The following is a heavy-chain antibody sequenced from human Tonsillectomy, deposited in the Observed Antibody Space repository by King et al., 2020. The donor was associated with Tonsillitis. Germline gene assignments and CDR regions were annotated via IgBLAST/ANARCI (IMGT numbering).Heavy chain of an antibody. CDR2: IKGKTDGGTT. CDR1: GFTFSNDW. CDR3: TTGGDDFDY. V-gene: IGHV3-15*01. D-gene: IGHD2-21*02. Sequence: VQLVESGGGLVKPGGSLRLSCAASGFTFSNDWMSWVRQAPGKGLEWVGRIKGKTDGGTTDYAAPVKGSFTISRDDSKNTLFLQMNSLKTEDTAVYYCTTGGDDFDYWGQGTLVTVSS. J-gene: IGHJ4*02.